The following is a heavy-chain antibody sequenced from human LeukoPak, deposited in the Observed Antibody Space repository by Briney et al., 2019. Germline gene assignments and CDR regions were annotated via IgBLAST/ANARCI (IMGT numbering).Heavy chain of an antibody. V-gene: IGHV1-18*04. CDR3: ARGPRAYYYYYMDV. CDR2: ISAYNGNT. J-gene: IGHJ6*03. Sequence: ASVKVSCKAFGYTFTSNYMHWVRQAPGQGLEWMGWISAYNGNTNYAQKLQGRVTMTTDTSTSTAYMELRSLRSDDTAVYYCARGPRAYYYYYMDVWGKGTTVTVSS. CDR1: GYTFTSNY.